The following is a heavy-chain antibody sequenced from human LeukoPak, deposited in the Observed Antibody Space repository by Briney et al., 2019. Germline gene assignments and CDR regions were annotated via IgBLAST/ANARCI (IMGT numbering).Heavy chain of an antibody. V-gene: IGHV4-4*07. J-gene: IGHJ4*02. Sequence: SETLSLTCTVSGGSISSYYWSWIRQPAGKGLEWIGRIYTSGSTNYNPSLKSRVTMSVDTSKNQQFSLKLSSVTAADTAVYYCARGPGAAAGRDYWGQGTLVTVSS. CDR3: ARGPGAAAGRDY. D-gene: IGHD6-13*01. CDR1: GGSISSYY. CDR2: IYTSGST.